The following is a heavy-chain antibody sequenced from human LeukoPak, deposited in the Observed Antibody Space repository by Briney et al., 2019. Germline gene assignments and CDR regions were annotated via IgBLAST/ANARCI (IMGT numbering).Heavy chain of an antibody. D-gene: IGHD3-3*01. Sequence: PSETLSLICAVYGGSFSGYYWSWIRQPPGKGLEWIGEINHSGSTNYNPSLKSRVTIPVDTSKNQFSLKLSSVTAADTAVYYCARGSEYYDFWSGYSSPFDYWGQGTLVTVSS. CDR2: INHSGST. CDR1: GGSFSGYY. V-gene: IGHV4-34*01. CDR3: ARGSEYYDFWSGYSSPFDY. J-gene: IGHJ4*02.